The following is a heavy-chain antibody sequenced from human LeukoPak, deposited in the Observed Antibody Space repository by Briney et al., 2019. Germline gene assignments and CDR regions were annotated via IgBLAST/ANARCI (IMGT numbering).Heavy chain of an antibody. J-gene: IGHJ6*02. CDR2: INHIGST. Sequence: SETLSLTCAVYLGSFSGYYWSWIRQPPGKGLEWIGEINHIGSTNYNPSLKSRASLSVDTYKDNFSLKLSSLTAADTAVYYCARGRGSHPHPPYGMDVWGQGTTVTVSS. CDR3: ARGRGSHPHPPYGMDV. D-gene: IGHD2-15*01. V-gene: IGHV4-34*01. CDR1: LGSFSGYY.